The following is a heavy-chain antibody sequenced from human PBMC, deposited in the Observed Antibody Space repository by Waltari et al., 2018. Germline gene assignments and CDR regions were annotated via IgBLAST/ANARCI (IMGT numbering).Heavy chain of an antibody. CDR2: IYVSGNT. CDR3: AKFSSGTMFDF. D-gene: IGHD1-7*01. Sequence: QLQLQESGPGLLKPSGTLSLTCFVSGHARSPAGYYWGWLRQPPGQGLEYIGTIYVSGNTYYTPSLKSRLTMSVDTSKNQFSLKLTSVTAADTARYYCAKFSSGTMFDFWGQGILVTVSS. CDR1: GHARSPAGYY. J-gene: IGHJ4*02. V-gene: IGHV4-39*01.